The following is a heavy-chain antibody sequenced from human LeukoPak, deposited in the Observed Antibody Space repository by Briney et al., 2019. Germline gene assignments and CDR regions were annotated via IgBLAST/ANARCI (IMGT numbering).Heavy chain of an antibody. CDR3: ARDLVTVTKGFDI. Sequence: PSETLSLTCAVSDDSFSSHYWTWIRQPPGKGLEWIGYISYIGSTNYNPSLKSRVTISVDTSKNQFSLKLSSVTAADTAVYYCARDLVTVTKGFDIWGQGTMVSVSS. D-gene: IGHD4-17*01. J-gene: IGHJ3*02. CDR1: DDSFSSHY. CDR2: ISYIGST. V-gene: IGHV4-59*11.